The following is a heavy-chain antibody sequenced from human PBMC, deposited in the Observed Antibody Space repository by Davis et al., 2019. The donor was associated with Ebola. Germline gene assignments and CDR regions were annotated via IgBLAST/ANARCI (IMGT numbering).Heavy chain of an antibody. J-gene: IGHJ2*01. Sequence: PGGSLRLSCAASGFTFSSYSMNWVRQAPGKGLEWVSYISSSSSTIYYADSVKGRFTISRDNAKNSLYLQMNSLRDEDTAVYYCARDPVVPAATYYDWDWYFDLWGRGTLVTVSS. CDR3: ARDPVVPAATYYDWDWYFDL. CDR2: ISSSSSTI. CDR1: GFTFSSYS. V-gene: IGHV3-48*02. D-gene: IGHD2-2*01.